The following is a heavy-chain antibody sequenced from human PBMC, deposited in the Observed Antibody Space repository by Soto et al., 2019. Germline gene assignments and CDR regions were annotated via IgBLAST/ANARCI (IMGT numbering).Heavy chain of an antibody. CDR3: AREAPMDV. Sequence: DVLLVETGGGLIQPGGSLRLSCVASGFTVSSKYMSWVRQAPGKGLEWVSVLWSAGNTYYADSVRGRFTISRDSSKNTLYLEMSSLRADDTAVYYCAREAPMDVWSQGTTVIVSS. V-gene: IGHV3-53*02. CDR2: LWSAGNT. CDR1: GFTVSSKY. J-gene: IGHJ6*02.